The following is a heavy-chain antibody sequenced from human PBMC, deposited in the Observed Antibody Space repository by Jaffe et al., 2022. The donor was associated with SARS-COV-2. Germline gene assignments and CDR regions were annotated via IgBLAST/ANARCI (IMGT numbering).Heavy chain of an antibody. CDR1: GFTFSSYG. Sequence: QVQLVESGGGVVQPGRSLRLSCAASGFTFSSYGMHWVRQAPGKGLEWVAVISYDGSNKYYADSVKGRFTISRDNSKNTLYLQMNSLRAEDTAVYYCAGAIFGVVSAYYFDYWGQGTLVTVSS. V-gene: IGHV3-30*03. D-gene: IGHD3-3*01. CDR2: ISYDGSNK. J-gene: IGHJ4*02. CDR3: AGAIFGVVSAYYFDY.